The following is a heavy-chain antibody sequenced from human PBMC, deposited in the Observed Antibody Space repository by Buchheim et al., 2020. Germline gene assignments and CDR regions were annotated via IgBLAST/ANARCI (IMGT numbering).Heavy chain of an antibody. CDR1: GFTFSDYY. CDR3: VGHCGGDCYSPVGYYYGMDV. D-gene: IGHD2-21*02. J-gene: IGHJ6*02. V-gene: IGHV3-11*01. CDR2: ISSSGSTI. Sequence: QVQLVESGGGLVKPGGSLRLSCAASGFTFSDYYMSWIRQAPGKGLEWVSYISSSGSTIYYADSVKGRFTISRDNAKNSLYLQINSLGAEDTAVYYCVGHCGGDCYSPVGYYYGMDVWGQGTT.